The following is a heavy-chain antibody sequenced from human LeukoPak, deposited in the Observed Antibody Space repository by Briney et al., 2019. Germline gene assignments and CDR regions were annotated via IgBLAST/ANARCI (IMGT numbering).Heavy chain of an antibody. J-gene: IGHJ4*02. V-gene: IGHV4-61*02. D-gene: IGHD3-22*01. CDR3: ARSIIGYYYDSSGYPY. CDR1: GGSISSGSYY. CDR2: IYSSGST. Sequence: KPSQTLSLTCTVSGGSISSGSYYWSWIRQPAGKGLEWIGRIYSSGSTNYNPSLKSRVTISQDTSKNQVSLKLSSVTAADTAVYYCARSIIGYYYDSSGYPYWGQGTLVTVSS.